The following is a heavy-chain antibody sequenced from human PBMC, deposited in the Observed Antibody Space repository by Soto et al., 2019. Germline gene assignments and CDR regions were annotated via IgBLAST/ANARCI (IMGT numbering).Heavy chain of an antibody. J-gene: IGHJ3*02. V-gene: IGHV3-7*04. CDR1: GFTFSSYW. Sequence: GGSLRLSCAASGFTFSSYWMSWVRQAPGKGLEWVANIKQDGSEKYYVDSVKGRFTISRDNAKNSLYLQMNSLRAEDTAVYYCARGHYGFRKTPSDAFDIWGQGTMVTVSS. CDR2: IKQDGSEK. D-gene: IGHD3-10*01. CDR3: ARGHYGFRKTPSDAFDI.